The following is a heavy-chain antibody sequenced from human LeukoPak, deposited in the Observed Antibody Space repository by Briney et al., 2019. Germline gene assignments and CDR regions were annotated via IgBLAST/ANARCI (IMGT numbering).Heavy chain of an antibody. CDR1: GGTFSSYA. CDR3: AVGYSYGCFDY. Sequence: ASVKVSCKASGGTFSSYAISWVRQAPGQGLEWMGWINPNSGGTNYAQKFQGRVTMTRDTSISTAYMELSRLRSDDTAVYYCAVGYSYGCFDYWGQGTLVTVSS. J-gene: IGHJ4*02. V-gene: IGHV1-2*02. D-gene: IGHD5-18*01. CDR2: INPNSGGT.